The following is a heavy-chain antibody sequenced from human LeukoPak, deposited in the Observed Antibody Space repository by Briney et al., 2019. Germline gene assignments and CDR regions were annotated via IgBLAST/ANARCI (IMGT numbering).Heavy chain of an antibody. Sequence: ASVKVSCKASGYTFTSYDINWVRQATGQGLEWMGWMNPNSGNTGYAQKFQGRVTMTRNTSISTAYMELSSLRSEDTAVYYCARGSAVLSYYYYGMDVWGQGTTVTVSS. J-gene: IGHJ6*02. D-gene: IGHD3-16*01. CDR1: GYTFTSYD. CDR3: ARGSAVLSYYYYGMDV. CDR2: MNPNSGNT. V-gene: IGHV1-8*01.